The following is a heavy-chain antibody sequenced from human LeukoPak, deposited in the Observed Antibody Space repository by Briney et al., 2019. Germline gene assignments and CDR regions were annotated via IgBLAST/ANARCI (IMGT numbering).Heavy chain of an antibody. J-gene: IGHJ6*02. CDR1: GFTFSSYS. Sequence: GGSLRLSCAASGFTFSSYSMNWVRQAPGKGLEWVSSISSTSNYIYYADSVKGRFTISRDNAKNSLYLQMNSLRAEDTAVYYCARWPSGGDPWADYGMDVWGQGTTVTVSS. V-gene: IGHV3-21*01. CDR2: ISSTSNYI. D-gene: IGHD2-21*02. CDR3: ARWPSGGDPWADYGMDV.